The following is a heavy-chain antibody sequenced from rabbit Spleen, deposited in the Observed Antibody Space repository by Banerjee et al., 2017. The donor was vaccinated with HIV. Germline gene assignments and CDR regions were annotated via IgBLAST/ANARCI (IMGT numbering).Heavy chain of an antibody. CDR2: IYTGGSGGI. V-gene: IGHV1S40*01. J-gene: IGHJ4*01. CDR1: GFSFSSSYY. Sequence: QSLEESGGDLVKPGASLTLTCTASGFSFSSSYYIYWVRQAPGKGLEWIGCIYTGGSGGIYYASWAKGRFTISKTSSTTVPLQMTSLTAADTATYFCGRSSHGGYAGNDYGINLWGPGTLVTVS. CDR3: GRSSHGGYAGNDYGINL. D-gene: IGHD4-2*01.